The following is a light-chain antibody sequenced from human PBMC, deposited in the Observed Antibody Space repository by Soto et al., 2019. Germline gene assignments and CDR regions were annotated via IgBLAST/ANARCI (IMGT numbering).Light chain of an antibody. J-gene: IGKJ4*01. CDR1: QSVSSS. CDR3: QQYNNWPLI. Sequence: EMVLTQSPGTLSLSPGERATLSCRASQSVSSSSLAWYQQKPGQAPRLLIYGASIRATGIPARFSGSGSGTEFTLTITSLQSEDFAVYYCQQYNNWPLIFGGGTKVDNK. CDR2: GAS. V-gene: IGKV3-15*01.